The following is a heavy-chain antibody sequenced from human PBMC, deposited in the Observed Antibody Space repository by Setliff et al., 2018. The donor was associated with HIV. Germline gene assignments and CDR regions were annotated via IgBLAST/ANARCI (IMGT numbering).Heavy chain of an antibody. D-gene: IGHD2-15*01. CDR2: IYTSGST. J-gene: IGHJ5*02. V-gene: IGHV4-61*01. CDR1: GDSVSSRSYY. Sequence: PSETLSLTCTVSGDSVSSRSYYWSWIRQPPGKGLERIGYIYTSGSTNYNPSLKSRVTISVDTSKNQFSLKLSSVTAADTAVYYCARVRYCSGGSCYGGEYWFDPWGQGTLVTVSS. CDR3: ARVRYCSGGSCYGGEYWFDP.